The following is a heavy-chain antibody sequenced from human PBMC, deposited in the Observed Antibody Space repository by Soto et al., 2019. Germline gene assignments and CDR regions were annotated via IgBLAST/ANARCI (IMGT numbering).Heavy chain of an antibody. CDR2: ISTTSTPI. J-gene: IGHJ3*02. V-gene: IGHV3-48*01. Sequence: EVQLVESGGDLVQPGGSLRLSCAASGFTFSSYSMNWVRQAPGKGLEWVSFISTTSTPIYYADSVKGRFTISRDNVKTSLYLQMNSLRAEDTAVYYCARYDYGNYGGAFDIWGQGTVVTVSS. CDR3: ARYDYGNYGGAFDI. D-gene: IGHD4-17*01. CDR1: GFTFSSYS.